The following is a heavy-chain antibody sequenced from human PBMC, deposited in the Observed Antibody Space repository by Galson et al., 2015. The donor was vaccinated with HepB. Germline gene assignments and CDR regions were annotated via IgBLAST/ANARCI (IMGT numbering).Heavy chain of an antibody. V-gene: IGHV3-30*18. CDR3: AKPNQGSETNFDY. D-gene: IGHD3-10*01. CDR1: GFTFSSYG. CDR2: ISYDGSNK. Sequence: SLRLSCAASGFTFSSYGMHWVRQAPGKGLEWVAVISYDGSNKYYADSVKGRFTISRDNSKNTLYLQMNSLRAEDTAVYYCAKPNQGSETNFDYWGQGTLVTVSS. J-gene: IGHJ4*02.